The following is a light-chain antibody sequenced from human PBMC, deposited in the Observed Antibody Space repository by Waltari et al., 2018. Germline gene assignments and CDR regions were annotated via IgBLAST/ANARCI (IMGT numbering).Light chain of an antibody. Sequence: QSVLTQPPSVSGAPGQRVTISCTGSGSNIGAGFDVHWYQQLPGTAPKLLVYGNNSRPSGVPVRFSASKSGTSASLAITGLQAEDEADYYCQSYDSSLTGSWVFGGGTKLTVL. CDR1: GSNIGAGFD. V-gene: IGLV1-40*01. J-gene: IGLJ3*02. CDR2: GNN. CDR3: QSYDSSLTGSWV.